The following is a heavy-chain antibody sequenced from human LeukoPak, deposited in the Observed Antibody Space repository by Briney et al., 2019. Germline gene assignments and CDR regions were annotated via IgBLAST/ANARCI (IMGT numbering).Heavy chain of an antibody. J-gene: IGHJ6*02. CDR1: GFTFSSYD. D-gene: IGHD6-6*01. Sequence: GGSLRLSCAASGFTFSSYDMHWVRQTIGKGLEWVSSIGIAGDTYYPGSVKGRFTISRENAKNSLYLQMDSLRAGDTAVYYCARAPPYSSASWGYYGMDVWGQGTTVTVSS. V-gene: IGHV3-13*01. CDR2: IGIAGDT. CDR3: ARAPPYSSASWGYYGMDV.